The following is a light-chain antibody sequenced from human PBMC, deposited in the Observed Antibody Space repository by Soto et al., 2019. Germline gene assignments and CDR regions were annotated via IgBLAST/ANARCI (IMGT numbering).Light chain of an antibody. CDR3: QQYNNWPRT. Sequence: EIVMMQSPATLSVSPGERATLSCRASQSVSSNLAWYQQKPGQAPGLLIYGASTRATGIPARFSGSGSGTEFTLIISSLQSEDFAVYCCQQYNNWPRTFGQGTKV. CDR1: QSVSSN. J-gene: IGKJ1*01. CDR2: GAS. V-gene: IGKV3-15*01.